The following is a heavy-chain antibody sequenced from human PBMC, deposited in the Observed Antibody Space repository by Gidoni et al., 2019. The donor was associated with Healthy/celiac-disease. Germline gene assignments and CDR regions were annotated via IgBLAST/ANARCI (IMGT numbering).Heavy chain of an antibody. D-gene: IGHD3-10*01. CDR3: ARHGYYGSGSTDAFDI. Sequence: QVQLQESGPGLVKPSETLSLTCTVSGGSISSYYWSWVRQPPGKGLEWIGYIYYSGSANYNPSLKGRVTISVDTSKNQFSLKLSSVTAADTAVYYCARHGYYGSGSTDAFDIWGQGTMVTVSS. CDR2: IYYSGSA. CDR1: GGSISSYY. V-gene: IGHV4-59*08. J-gene: IGHJ3*02.